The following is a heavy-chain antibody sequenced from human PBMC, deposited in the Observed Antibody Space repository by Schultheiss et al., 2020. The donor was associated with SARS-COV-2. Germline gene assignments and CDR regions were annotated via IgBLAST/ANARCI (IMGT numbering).Heavy chain of an antibody. CDR1: GFTFSNAW. J-gene: IGHJ4*02. D-gene: IGHD2-2*01. CDR3: SCDCSSTSCCPWDY. Sequence: GGSLRLSCAASGFTFSNAWMSWVRQAPGKGLEWVGRIKSKTDGGTTDYAAPVKGRFTISRDDSKNTLYLQMNSLKTEDTAVYYCSCDCSSTSCCPWDYWGQGTLVTVSS. CDR2: IKSKTDGGTT. V-gene: IGHV3-15*01.